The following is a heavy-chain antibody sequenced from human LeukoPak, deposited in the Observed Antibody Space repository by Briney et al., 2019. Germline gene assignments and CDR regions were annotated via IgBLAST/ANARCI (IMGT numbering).Heavy chain of an antibody. CDR3: ARRARDCSSGTCYFDTFDI. J-gene: IGHJ3*02. Sequence: GESLKISCECSGYSFINYWIGWVRQMPGKGLEWRGIIYPGDCDTRYSPSFQGHVTFSVDKSINTAYLQWSSLKDSDTAMYYCARRARDCSSGTCYFDTFDIWGQGTMVTVSS. CDR2: IYPGDCDT. V-gene: IGHV5-51*01. D-gene: IGHD2-15*01. CDR1: GYSFINYW.